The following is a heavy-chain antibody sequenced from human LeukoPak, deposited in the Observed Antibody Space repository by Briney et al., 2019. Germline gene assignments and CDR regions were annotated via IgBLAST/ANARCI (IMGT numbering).Heavy chain of an antibody. D-gene: IGHD1-26*01. J-gene: IGHJ4*02. CDR1: GYTFTDYY. CDR3: ARGIIRVGATDY. V-gene: IGHV1-2*02. CDR2: INPNSGAT. Sequence: ASVKVSCKASGYTFTDYYIQWMRQAPGQGLEWVGWINPNSGATNSAQKFQGRVTMTRDTSISTAYMELSRLRSDDTAVYYCARGIIRVGATDYWGQGTLVTVSS.